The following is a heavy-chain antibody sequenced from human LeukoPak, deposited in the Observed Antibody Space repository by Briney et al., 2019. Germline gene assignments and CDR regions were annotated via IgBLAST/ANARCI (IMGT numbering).Heavy chain of an antibody. J-gene: IGHJ6*02. CDR3: ARDDYGDSRPYYYYGMDV. Sequence: GGSLRLSCAASGFTFSDYYMSWIRQAPGKGLEWVSYISSSGSTIYYAGSVKGRFTISRDNAKNSLYLQMNSLRAEDTAVYYCARDDYGDSRPYYYYGMDVWGQGTTVTVSS. CDR2: ISSSGSTI. D-gene: IGHD4-17*01. CDR1: GFTFSDYY. V-gene: IGHV3-11*01.